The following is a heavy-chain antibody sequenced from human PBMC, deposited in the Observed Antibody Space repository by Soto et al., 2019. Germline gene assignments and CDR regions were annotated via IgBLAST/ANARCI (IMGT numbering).Heavy chain of an antibody. J-gene: IGHJ5*02. CDR2: INHSGST. Sequence: SETLSLTCAVYGGSFSGYYWSWIRQPPGKGLEWIGEINHSGSTNYDPSLKSRVTISVDTSKNQFSLKLSSVTAADTAVYYRAGLGMVAAHRDFDPWGQGTLVTVSS. V-gene: IGHV4-34*01. D-gene: IGHD2-15*01. CDR3: AGLGMVAAHRDFDP. CDR1: GGSFSGYY.